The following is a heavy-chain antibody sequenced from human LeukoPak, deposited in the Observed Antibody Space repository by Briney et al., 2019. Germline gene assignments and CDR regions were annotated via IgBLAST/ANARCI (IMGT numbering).Heavy chain of an antibody. J-gene: IGHJ4*02. CDR2: ISAYNGNT. D-gene: IGHD4-17*01. CDR3: ARETGYDYGDYVSCYFDY. Sequence: GASVKVSCKASGYTFTSYGISWVRQAPGQGLEWMGWISAYNGNTNYAQKLQGRVTMTTDTSTSTAYMELRSLRSDDTAVYYCARETGYDYGDYVSCYFDYWGQGTLVTVSS. CDR1: GYTFTSYG. V-gene: IGHV1-18*01.